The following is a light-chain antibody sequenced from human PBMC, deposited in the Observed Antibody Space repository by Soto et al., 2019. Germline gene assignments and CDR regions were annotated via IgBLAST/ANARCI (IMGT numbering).Light chain of an antibody. Sequence: QSVLNQAASGAGSPGQSVTISRTGTSSDVVSYNLVSWYQQHPGKAPKLMIYEVSKRPSGVSNRFSGSKSGNTASLTISGLQAEDEADYYCCSYAGSSTFLYVFGTGTKVTVL. CDR3: CSYAGSSTFLYV. J-gene: IGLJ1*01. CDR2: EVS. CDR1: SSDVVSYNL. V-gene: IGLV2-23*02.